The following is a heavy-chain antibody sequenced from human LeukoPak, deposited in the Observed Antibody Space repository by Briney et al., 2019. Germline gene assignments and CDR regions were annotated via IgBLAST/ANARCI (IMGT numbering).Heavy chain of an antibody. CDR1: GGSISSYY. CDR2: MSYSGST. V-gene: IGHV4-59*01. J-gene: IGHJ4*02. D-gene: IGHD6-19*01. Sequence: SETLSLTCSVSGGSISSYYWSWIRQPPGKGLEWIGYMSYSGSTNYNPSLESRVTISVDTSKNQFSLKLSSVSAADTAIYYCARGGSSGWYGDYWGQGTLVTVSS. CDR3: ARGGSSGWYGDY.